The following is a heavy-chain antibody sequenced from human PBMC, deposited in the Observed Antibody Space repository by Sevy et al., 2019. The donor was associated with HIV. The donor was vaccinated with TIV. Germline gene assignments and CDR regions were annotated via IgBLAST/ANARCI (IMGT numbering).Heavy chain of an antibody. CDR3: AREGGDCSSTSCRPYYYYGMDV. CDR1: GFTFSDYY. V-gene: IGHV3-11*01. D-gene: IGHD2-2*01. J-gene: IGHJ6*02. Sequence: GGSLRLSCAASGFTFSDYYMSWIRQAPGKGLEWVSYISSSGSTIYYADSVKGRFTISRDNAKNSLYLQMNSLRAEDTAVYYCAREGGDCSSTSCRPYYYYGMDVWGQGTTVTVSS. CDR2: ISSSGSTI.